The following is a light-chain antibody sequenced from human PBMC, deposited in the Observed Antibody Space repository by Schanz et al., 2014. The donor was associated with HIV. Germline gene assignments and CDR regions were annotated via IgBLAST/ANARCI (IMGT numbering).Light chain of an antibody. CDR2: AAS. V-gene: IGKV1-8*01. J-gene: IGKJ1*01. CDR1: QGISSY. Sequence: AIRMTQSPSSFSASTGDRVTITCRASQGISSYLAWYQQKPGKAPKLLIYAASTLQSGVPSRFSGSGSGTDFTLTISCLQSEDFATYYCQQYNNYPWTFGQGTKVEIK. CDR3: QQYNNYPWT.